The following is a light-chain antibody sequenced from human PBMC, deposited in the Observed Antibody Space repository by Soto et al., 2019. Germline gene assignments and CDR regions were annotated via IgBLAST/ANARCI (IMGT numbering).Light chain of an antibody. CDR1: QSVSSS. CDR3: QHFRA. V-gene: IGKV3D-15*01. J-gene: IGKJ5*01. Sequence: EIVMTQSPATLSVSPGERATLSCRASQSVSSSLAWYQQKPGQAPSLLIYGAFIRAPGIPDRFSGSGSGTDFTLTLSRVEPDDFAVYYCQHFRAFGQGTRLEIK. CDR2: GAF.